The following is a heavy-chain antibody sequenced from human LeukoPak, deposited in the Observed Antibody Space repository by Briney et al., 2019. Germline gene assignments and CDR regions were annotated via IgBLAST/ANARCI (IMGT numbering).Heavy chain of an antibody. V-gene: IGHV4-59*01. D-gene: IGHD6-19*01. J-gene: IGHJ4*02. Sequence: PSETLSLTCTVSGVSISSNYWSWIRQPPGKGLEWIGYIYHSGSTNYNPSLKSRVTISVDTSKNQFSLMLSSVTAADTAVYYCARGGGVAGTPYNPYDYWGQGTLVTVSS. CDR1: GVSISSNY. CDR2: IYHSGST. CDR3: ARGGGVAGTPYNPYDY.